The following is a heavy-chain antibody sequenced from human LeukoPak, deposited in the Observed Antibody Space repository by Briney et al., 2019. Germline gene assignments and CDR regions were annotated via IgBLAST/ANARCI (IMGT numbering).Heavy chain of an antibody. CDR2: INPNSGGT. CDR1: GYTFTGSY. CDR3: ARFRRVVVAATTNRNYYYYMDV. D-gene: IGHD2-15*01. Sequence: ASVKISCKASGYTFTGSYMHCVRHAPGQGLEWMGQINPNSGGTNYAQKFQGRVTMTRDTSISTAYMELSRLRSDDTSVYYCARFRRVVVAATTNRNYYYYMDVWGKGTTVTVSS. J-gene: IGHJ6*03. V-gene: IGHV1-2*06.